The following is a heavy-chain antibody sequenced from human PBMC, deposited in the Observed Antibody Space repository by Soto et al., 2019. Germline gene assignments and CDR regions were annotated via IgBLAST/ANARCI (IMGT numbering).Heavy chain of an antibody. CDR1: GYTFTSSA. CDR2: INAGNGNI. J-gene: IGHJ4*02. Sequence: ASVKVSCKASGYTFTSSAIHWVRQAPGQGLEWMGWINAGNGNIKHSQKFQHRVTITRDTSASTAYMELSSLRLEDTAVYYCARDGAVAGDSNFDYWGQGTLVTVSS. V-gene: IGHV1-3*01. CDR3: ARDGAVAGDSNFDY. D-gene: IGHD6-19*01.